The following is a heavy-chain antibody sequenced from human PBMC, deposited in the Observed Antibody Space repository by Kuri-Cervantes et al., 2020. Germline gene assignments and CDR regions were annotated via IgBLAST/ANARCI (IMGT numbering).Heavy chain of an antibody. D-gene: IGHD6-13*01. V-gene: IGHV3-21*01. Sequence: GGSLRLSCAASGFTFSSYSMNWVRQAPGKGLEWVSSISSSSSYIYYADSAKGRFTISRDNAKNSLYLQMNSLRAEDTAVYYCARVAPEYSSSWYYILDYWGQGTLVTVSS. CDR1: GFTFSSYS. CDR2: ISSSSSYI. CDR3: ARVAPEYSSSWYYILDY. J-gene: IGHJ4*02.